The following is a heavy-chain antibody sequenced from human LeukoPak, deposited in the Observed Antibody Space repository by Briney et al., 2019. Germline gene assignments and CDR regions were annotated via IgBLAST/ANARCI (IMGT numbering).Heavy chain of an antibody. CDR3: ARALDIVATTNDY. CDR1: GYTFTGYY. J-gene: IGHJ4*02. Sequence: ASVKVSCKASGYTFTGYYMHWVRQAPGQGLEWMGWINPNSGGTNYAQKFQGRVTMTRDTSISTAYMELSRLRSDDTAVYYCARALDIVATTNDYWGQGTLVTVSS. CDR2: INPNSGGT. D-gene: IGHD5-12*01. V-gene: IGHV1-2*02.